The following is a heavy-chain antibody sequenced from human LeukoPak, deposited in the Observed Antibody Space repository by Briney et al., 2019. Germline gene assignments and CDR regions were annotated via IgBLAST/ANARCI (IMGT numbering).Heavy chain of an antibody. D-gene: IGHD3-10*01. CDR1: GYTFTGYY. Sequence: GASVKVSCKASGYTFTGYYMHWVRQAPGQGLEWMGWINPNSGGTNYAQKFQGRVTMTRDTSISTAYMELSRLRSDDTAVYYCARDRGLLLLFGDDPFCYYYYYMDVWGKGTTVTVSS. J-gene: IGHJ6*03. V-gene: IGHV1-2*02. CDR3: ARDRGLLLLFGDDPFCYYYYYMDV. CDR2: INPNSGGT.